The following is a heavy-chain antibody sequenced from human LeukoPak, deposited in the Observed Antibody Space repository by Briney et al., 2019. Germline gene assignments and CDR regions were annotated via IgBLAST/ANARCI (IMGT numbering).Heavy chain of an antibody. Sequence: PSETLSLTCTVSGGSISSYYWSWIRQPPGKGLEWIGYIYYSGSTNYNPSLKSRVTISVDTSKNQFSLKLSSVTAADTAVYYCASTNDYGDYGYGYWGQGTLVTVSS. CDR1: GGSISSYY. CDR2: IYYSGST. D-gene: IGHD4-17*01. J-gene: IGHJ4*02. CDR3: ASTNDYGDYGYGY. V-gene: IGHV4-59*08.